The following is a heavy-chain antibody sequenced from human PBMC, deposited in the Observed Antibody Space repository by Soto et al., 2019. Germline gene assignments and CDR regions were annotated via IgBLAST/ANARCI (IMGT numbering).Heavy chain of an antibody. J-gene: IGHJ4*02. CDR1: GGTFSSYA. CDR3: AQILDCSGGSCYRPRFDY. D-gene: IGHD2-15*01. CDR2: IIPIFGTA. Sequence: ASVKVSCKASGGTFSSYAISWVRQAPGQGLEWMGGIIPIFGTANYAQKFQGRVTITADKSTSTAYMELSSLRSEDTAVYYCAQILDCSGGSCYRPRFDYWGQGTLVTVSS. V-gene: IGHV1-69*06.